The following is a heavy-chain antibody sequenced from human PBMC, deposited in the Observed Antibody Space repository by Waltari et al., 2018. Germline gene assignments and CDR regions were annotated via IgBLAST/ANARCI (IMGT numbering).Heavy chain of an antibody. V-gene: IGHV3-30-3*01. CDR1: GFTFGRYA. D-gene: IGHD5-12*01. Sequence: QVQLVESGGGVVQPGRSLRLSCAASGFTFGRYAMHWVRQAPGKGLEWMAVISFDGSIKYYADSVQGRFTNSRDTSENTLSLQMNSLRPEDTALYFCARGGVDSSQALYYWGQGTLVTVSS. J-gene: IGHJ4*02. CDR2: ISFDGSIK. CDR3: ARGGVDSSQALYY.